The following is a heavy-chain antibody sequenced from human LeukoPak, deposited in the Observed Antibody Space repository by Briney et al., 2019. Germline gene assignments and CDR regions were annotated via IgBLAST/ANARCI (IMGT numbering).Heavy chain of an antibody. CDR3: ATNRQIMILGVVIMPAFDI. CDR1: GYTLTQLS. CDR2: FDVEDGEI. Sequence: EASVKVSCKVSGYTLTQLSVHWVRQAPGKGLEWMGGFDVEDGEIIYAQKFQGRVTMTEDTSTDTAYMELSSLRSEDTAVYYCATNRQIMILGVVIMPAFDIWGQGPMVTVSS. V-gene: IGHV1-24*01. J-gene: IGHJ3*02. D-gene: IGHD3-3*01.